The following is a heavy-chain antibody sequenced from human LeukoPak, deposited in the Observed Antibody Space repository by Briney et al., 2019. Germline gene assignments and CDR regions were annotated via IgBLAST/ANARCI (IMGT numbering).Heavy chain of an antibody. Sequence: TWVRQTPGKGLEWIGEINHSGSTNYNPSLKSRVTISVDTSKNQFSLKLSSVTAADTAVYYCARSSGWHPTNWFDPWGQGTLVTVSS. V-gene: IGHV4-34*01. D-gene: IGHD6-19*01. CDR2: INHSGST. CDR3: ARSSGWHPTNWFDP. J-gene: IGHJ5*02.